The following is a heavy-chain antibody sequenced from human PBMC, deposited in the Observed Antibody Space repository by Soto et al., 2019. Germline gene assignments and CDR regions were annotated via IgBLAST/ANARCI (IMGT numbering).Heavy chain of an antibody. CDR3: ARLPRSGWDHYYYGMDG. V-gene: IGHV3-30*03. D-gene: IGHD6-19*01. CDR1: GFTFSTYG. Sequence: QVQLVESGGGVVQAGGSLGLSCTASGFTFSTYGMHWVRQAPGKGPEWVAVMSHDGSHKAFLDSVKGRFIISRDNSKNTLYLQMNSLRPDDTAVDYCARLPRSGWDHYYYGMDGWGQGTTVIVSS. CDR2: MSHDGSHK. J-gene: IGHJ6*02.